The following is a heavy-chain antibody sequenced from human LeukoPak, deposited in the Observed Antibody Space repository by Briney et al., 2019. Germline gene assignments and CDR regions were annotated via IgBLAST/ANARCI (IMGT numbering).Heavy chain of an antibody. D-gene: IGHD3-22*01. V-gene: IGHV4-34*01. J-gene: IGHJ4*02. CDR2: INHSGST. Sequence: SETLSLTCAVYGVSFSGYYWSWIRQPPGKGLGWIGEINHSGSTNYNPSLKSRVTISVDTSKNQFSLKLSSVTAADTAVYYCARALIYDSSGYQDYWGQGTLVTVSS. CDR3: ARALIYDSSGYQDY. CDR1: GVSFSGYY.